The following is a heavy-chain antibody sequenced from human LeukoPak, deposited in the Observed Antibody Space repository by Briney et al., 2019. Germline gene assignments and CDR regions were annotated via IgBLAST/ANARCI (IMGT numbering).Heavy chain of an antibody. CDR3: ARGIASTSCYGPSCNWFDP. CDR2: INPNSGGT. Sequence: ASVKVSCNASGFTLTGYYIHWVRQAPGQGLEWMGWINPNSGGTNYAQKFQGRVTMTRDTSISTAYMELSRLRSDDTAVYYCARGIASTSCYGPSCNWFDPWGQGTLVTVSS. V-gene: IGHV1-2*02. D-gene: IGHD2-2*01. J-gene: IGHJ5*02. CDR1: GFTLTGYY.